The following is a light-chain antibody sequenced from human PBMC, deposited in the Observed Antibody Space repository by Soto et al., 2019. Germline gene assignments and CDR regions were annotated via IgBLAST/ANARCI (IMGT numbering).Light chain of an antibody. CDR1: SSDVGAYHF. Sequence: QSALTQPASVSGSPGQSITISCTGSSSDVGAYHFVSWYQHHPGKAPKLILYEVTARPSGVSSRFSGSKSGNTASLTISGLQADGEANYYCSSYTSSNTPYVFGTGTKV. J-gene: IGLJ1*01. CDR3: SSYTSSNTPYV. V-gene: IGLV2-14*01. CDR2: EVT.